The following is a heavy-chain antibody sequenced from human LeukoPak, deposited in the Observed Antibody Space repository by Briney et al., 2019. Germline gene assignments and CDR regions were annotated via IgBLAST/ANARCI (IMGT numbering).Heavy chain of an antibody. Sequence: SETLSLTCAVYGASFSGYYWSWVRQPPGKGMEWLGEINHSGSTNYNPSLKSRVTISVDTSKNQFSLKLSSVTAADTAVYYCARSGGVAAAGYYFDYWGQGTLVTVSS. CDR2: INHSGST. CDR1: GASFSGYY. J-gene: IGHJ4*02. V-gene: IGHV4-34*01. CDR3: ARSGGVAAAGYYFDY. D-gene: IGHD6-13*01.